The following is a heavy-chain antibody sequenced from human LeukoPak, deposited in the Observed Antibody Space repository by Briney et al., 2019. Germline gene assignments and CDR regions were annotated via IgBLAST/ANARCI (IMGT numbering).Heavy chain of an antibody. J-gene: IGHJ4*02. CDR1: GYTFTSYG. CDR2: ISAYIGNT. Sequence: ASVKVSCKASGYTFTSYGISWVRQAPGQGLEWMGWISAYIGNTNYAQKLQGRVTMTTDTSTSTAYMELRSLRSDDTAVYYCARVRSAVRYVYYFDYWGQGTLVTVSS. D-gene: IGHD6-13*01. CDR3: ARVRSAVRYVYYFDY. V-gene: IGHV1-18*01.